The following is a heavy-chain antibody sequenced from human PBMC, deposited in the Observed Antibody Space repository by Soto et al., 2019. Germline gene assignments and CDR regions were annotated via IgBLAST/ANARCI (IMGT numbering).Heavy chain of an antibody. CDR1: GITLSSYW. J-gene: IGHJ4*02. V-gene: IGHV3-74*01. Sequence: EVQLVESGGGLVQPGGSLRLSCAASGITLSSYWMYWVRQAPGKGLVWVSRIHNKGTSTSYAESVKCPFTISRDNTKKTPHLQRIGLRAKNTALYYCSVRGGYTTPFDYWGQGTLVSVSS. D-gene: IGHD2-2*02. CDR2: IHNKGTST. CDR3: SVRGGYTTPFDY.